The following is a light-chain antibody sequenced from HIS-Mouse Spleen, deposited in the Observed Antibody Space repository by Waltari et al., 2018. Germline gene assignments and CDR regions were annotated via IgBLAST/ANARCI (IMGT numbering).Light chain of an antibody. Sequence: EIVLTQSPATLSLSPGERATLSCRASQSVSSYLAWYQQKPGQAPRLLIYDASNRATGIPARFSGSGSGTDFTLTISSLEPEDFAVYYCQQRSNWPPVIFTFGPGTKVDIK. CDR2: DAS. CDR3: QQRSNWPPVIFT. V-gene: IGKV3-11*01. CDR1: QSVSSY. J-gene: IGKJ3*01.